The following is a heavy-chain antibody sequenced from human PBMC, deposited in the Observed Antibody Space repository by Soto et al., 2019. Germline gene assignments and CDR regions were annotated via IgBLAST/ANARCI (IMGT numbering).Heavy chain of an antibody. CDR1: GYTFTSSY. V-gene: IGHV1-46*01. CDR3: AREWGFNRFDY. D-gene: IGHD3-16*01. J-gene: IGHJ4*02. Sequence: QVQLVQSGAEVKKPGASVKVSCRASGYTFTSSYMHWVRQAPGQGLEWMALIDPRGGSTSYAQNFKGRVTVTRDTSTTTVYMELSSLRSEDTAVFFWAREWGFNRFDYWGQGTLVTVSS. CDR2: IDPRGGST.